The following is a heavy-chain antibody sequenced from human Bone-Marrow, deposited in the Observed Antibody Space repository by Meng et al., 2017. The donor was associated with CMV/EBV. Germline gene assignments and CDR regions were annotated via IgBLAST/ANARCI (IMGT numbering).Heavy chain of an antibody. J-gene: IGHJ5*02. CDR2: YEPEDTQV. V-gene: IGHV1-24*01. Sequence: GYALPELAVHWVRQAPGKGLEWMGGYEPEDTQVIYAQKFQGRVTMTEDTSTDTSYMELRSLRSEDTAVYYCATVNTAVAGQYNWFDLWGQGALVTVSS. CDR3: ATVNTAVAGQYNWFDL. CDR1: GYALPELA. D-gene: IGHD6-19*01.